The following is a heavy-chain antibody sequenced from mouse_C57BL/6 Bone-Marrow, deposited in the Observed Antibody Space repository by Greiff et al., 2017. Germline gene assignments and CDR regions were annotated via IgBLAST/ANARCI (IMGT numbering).Heavy chain of an antibody. CDR1: GYAFSSSW. V-gene: IGHV1-82*01. J-gene: IGHJ4*01. D-gene: IGHD3-2*02. CDR2: IYPGDGDT. CDR3: AREQLRLQLDY. Sequence: QVQLQQSGPELVKPGASVKISCKASGYAFSSSWMNWVKQRPGKGLEWIGRIYPGDGDTNYNGKFKGKATLTADKSSGTAYMQLSSLTSEDSAVYFCAREQLRLQLDYWGQGTSVTVSS.